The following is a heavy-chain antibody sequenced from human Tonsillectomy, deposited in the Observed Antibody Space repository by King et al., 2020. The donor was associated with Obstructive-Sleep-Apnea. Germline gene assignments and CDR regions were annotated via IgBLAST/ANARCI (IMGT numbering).Heavy chain of an antibody. CDR2: ISTNERDK. D-gene: IGHD6-13*01. CDR1: GFSFSTRD. Sequence: QLVQSGGGVVQPGTSLRLSCAASGFSFSTRDIHWVRQAPGKGLEWVALISTNERDKYYADSVKGRFTISRDNSKNTLYLEMNGLRDEDTAAYYCAKGEWSSRSIDYWGQGTLVTVSS. J-gene: IGHJ4*02. CDR3: AKGEWSSRSIDY. V-gene: IGHV3-30*18.